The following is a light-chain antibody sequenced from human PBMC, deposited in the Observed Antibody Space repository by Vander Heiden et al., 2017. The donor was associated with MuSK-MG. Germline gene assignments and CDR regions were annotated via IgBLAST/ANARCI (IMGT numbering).Light chain of an antibody. CDR3: QQYGSSPGT. J-gene: IGKJ1*01. Sequence: EIVLTQSPGTLSLSPGERATLSCRASQSVSSSYLAWYQQKAGQAPRLLIYGASSRATGIPDRFSGSGSGTDFTLTISRLEPEEFAVYYCQQYGSSPGTFGQGTKVEIK. CDR2: GAS. V-gene: IGKV3-20*01. CDR1: QSVSSSY.